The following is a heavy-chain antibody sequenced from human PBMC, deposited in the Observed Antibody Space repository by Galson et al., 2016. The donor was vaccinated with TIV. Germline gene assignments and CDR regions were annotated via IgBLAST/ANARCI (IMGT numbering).Heavy chain of an antibody. CDR1: GSIFSSYT. Sequence: VKVSCTASGSIFSSYTIFWVRQAPGQGLEWMGRIIPIIGMTNYAQKFQGRVTITADTSTNTAYMELGSLRSEDTAIYYCARAGVGAARDGGDYWGQGTLVTVSS. D-gene: IGHD6-6*01. CDR2: IIPIIGMT. V-gene: IGHV1-69*02. J-gene: IGHJ4*02. CDR3: ARAGVGAARDGGDY.